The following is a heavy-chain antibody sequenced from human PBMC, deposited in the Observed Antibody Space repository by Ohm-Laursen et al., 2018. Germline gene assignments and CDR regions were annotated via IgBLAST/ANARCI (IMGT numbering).Heavy chain of an antibody. D-gene: IGHD2-15*01. CDR1: GFSLSTSGMC. Sequence: TQTLTLTCTFSGFSLSTSGMCVSWIRQPPGKALEWLARIDWDDDKYYSTSLKTRLTISKDTSKNQVVLTMTNMDPVDTATYYCARIVCGLGGGLDFDYWGQGTLVTVSS. V-gene: IGHV2-70*11. CDR2: IDWDDDK. J-gene: IGHJ4*02. CDR3: ARIVCGLGGGLDFDY.